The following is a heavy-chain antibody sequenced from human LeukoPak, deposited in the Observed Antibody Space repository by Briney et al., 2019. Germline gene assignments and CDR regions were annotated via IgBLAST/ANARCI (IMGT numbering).Heavy chain of an antibody. CDR3: ARGRFQHYYFLDV. V-gene: IGHV1-69*05. J-gene: IGHJ6*03. Sequence: GASVKVSCKASGGTFSSYAINWVRQAPGQGLEWMGGIIPNFGVPNYAQRFQGRVTIAMDDSTSTAYMSLSGLTAEDTAVYFCARGRFQHYYFLDVWDTGTTVIVSS. CDR1: GGTFSSYA. D-gene: IGHD3-3*01. CDR2: IIPNFGVP.